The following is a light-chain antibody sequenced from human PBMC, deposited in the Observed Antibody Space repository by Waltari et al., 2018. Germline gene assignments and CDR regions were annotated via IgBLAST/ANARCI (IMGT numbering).Light chain of an antibody. CDR3: MQGTHWPYT. CDR1: QSLVHTDGNTH. Sequence: DVVMTKYPLSLPVTLEQADSISCQSSQSLVHTDGNTHLTWFHQRPGQSPRRLIYRVSNRDSGVPDRFSGSGSGTDFTLRISRVEAEDVGVYYCMQGTHWPYTFGQGTKLDIK. J-gene: IGKJ2*01. CDR2: RVS. V-gene: IGKV2-30*02.